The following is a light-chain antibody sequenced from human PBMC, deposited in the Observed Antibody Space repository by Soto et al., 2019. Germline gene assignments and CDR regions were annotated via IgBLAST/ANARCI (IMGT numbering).Light chain of an antibody. CDR3: QQYNRWPRT. CDR2: GAS. J-gene: IGKJ1*01. CDR1: QSVNIN. V-gene: IGKV3-15*01. Sequence: EVVMTQSPATLSVSPGERVTLSCRASQSVNINLAWYQQKFGQAPRLLIYGASTRATVIPARFSGSGSGTDFTLTISSLQPEDFAVYYCQQYNRWPRTFGQGTKVDI.